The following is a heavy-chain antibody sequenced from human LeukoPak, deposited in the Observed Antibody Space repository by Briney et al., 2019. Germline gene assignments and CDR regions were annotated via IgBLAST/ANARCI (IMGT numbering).Heavy chain of an antibody. CDR2: IKQDGSEK. V-gene: IGHV3-7*01. CDR1: GFTFSSYW. CDR3: ARTSSSWFDAFDI. D-gene: IGHD6-13*01. J-gene: IGHJ3*02. Sequence: PGGSLRLSCAASGFTFSSYWMSWVRQAPGKGLEWVANIKQDGSEKYYVDSVKGRFTISRDNAKNPLYLQMNSLRAEDTAVYYCARTSSSWFDAFDIWGQGTMVTVSS.